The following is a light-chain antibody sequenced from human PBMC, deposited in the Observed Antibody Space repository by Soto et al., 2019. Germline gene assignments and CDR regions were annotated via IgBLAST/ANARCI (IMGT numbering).Light chain of an antibody. V-gene: IGKV1-12*01. CDR2: AAS. CDR3: QQGSSFPWT. CDR1: QDIDSW. Sequence: DIQMTQAPSSVSASVVDRVTITCLASQDIDSWLAWYQQKPGKAPKLLIYAASSLQSGVPSRFSGSGSGTDFTFTISSLQPEDFATYYCQQGSSFPWTFGQGTKVDIK. J-gene: IGKJ1*01.